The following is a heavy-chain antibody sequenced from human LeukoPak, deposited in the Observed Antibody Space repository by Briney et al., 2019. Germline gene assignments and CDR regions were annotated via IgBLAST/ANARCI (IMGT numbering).Heavy chain of an antibody. CDR2: ISSRSTYI. Sequence: GGSLRLSCVASGFTFNNYSMNWVRQAPGKGLEWVSSISSRSTYIYYADSLKGRFTISRDSAKNSLYLQMNTLRGEDTAVYYCARGAERSGYDYWGQGTLVTVAS. J-gene: IGHJ4*02. D-gene: IGHD3-22*01. V-gene: IGHV3-21*01. CDR3: ARGAERSGYDY. CDR1: GFTFNNYS.